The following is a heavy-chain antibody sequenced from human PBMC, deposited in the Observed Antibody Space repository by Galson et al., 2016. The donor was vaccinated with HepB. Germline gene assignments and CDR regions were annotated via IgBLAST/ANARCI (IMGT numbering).Heavy chain of an antibody. J-gene: IGHJ4*02. CDR3: AKAGDGAWHIFDY. V-gene: IGHV3-30*18. Sequence: SLRLSCAASGFTFSSYGMHWVRQAPGKGLEWVAVVSNGGSNKYYPDSVKGRFSISRDNSKNTLYLQMNSLGAEDTAVYYCAKAGDGAWHIFDYWGQGTLVTVSS. CDR2: VSNGGSNK. CDR1: GFTFSSYG. D-gene: IGHD4/OR15-4a*01.